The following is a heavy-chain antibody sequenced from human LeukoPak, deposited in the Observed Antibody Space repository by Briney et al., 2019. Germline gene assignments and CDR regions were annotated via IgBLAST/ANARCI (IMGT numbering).Heavy chain of an antibody. CDR1: GYSFTSYW. Sequence: GESLKISCKGSGYSFTSYWIGWVRQMPGKGLEWMGIIYPSDSYANYSPSFQGHVTISADKSISTAYLQWSSLKASDTAMYYCASVIDGYCNGGNCVYWGQGTLVTVSS. V-gene: IGHV5-10-1*01. CDR2: IYPSDSYA. D-gene: IGHD2-15*01. CDR3: ASVIDGYCNGGNCVY. J-gene: IGHJ4*02.